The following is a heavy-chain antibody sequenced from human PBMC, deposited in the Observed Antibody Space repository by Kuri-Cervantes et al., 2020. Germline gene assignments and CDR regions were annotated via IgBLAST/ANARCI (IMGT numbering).Heavy chain of an antibody. CDR3: ARDNRGYSSAWFDP. Sequence: GGSLRLSCAVSGFTFSSYSMNWVRQAPGKGLEWVSYISSSSSTIYYADSVKGRFTISGDNAKNSLYLQMNSLRAEDTALYHCARDNRGYSSAWFDPWGQGTLVTVSS. V-gene: IGHV3-48*01. D-gene: IGHD6-25*01. CDR2: ISSSSSTI. J-gene: IGHJ5*02. CDR1: GFTFSSYS.